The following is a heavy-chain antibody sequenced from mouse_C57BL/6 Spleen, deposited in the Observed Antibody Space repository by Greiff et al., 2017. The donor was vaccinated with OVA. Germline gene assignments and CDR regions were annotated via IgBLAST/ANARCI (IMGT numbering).Heavy chain of an antibody. V-gene: IGHV1-22*01. CDR3: ARSIVATDY. Sequence: VQLQQSGPELVKPGASVKMSCKASGYTFTDYNMHWVKQSHGKSLEWIGYINPNNGGTSYNQKFKGKATLTVNKSSSTAYMQLRSLTSEDAAVYYCARSIVATDYWGQGTTLTVSS. CDR1: GYTFTDYN. CDR2: INPNNGGT. J-gene: IGHJ2*01. D-gene: IGHD1-1*01.